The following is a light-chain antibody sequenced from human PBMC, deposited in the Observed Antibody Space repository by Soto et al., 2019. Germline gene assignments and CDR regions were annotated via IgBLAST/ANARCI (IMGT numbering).Light chain of an antibody. V-gene: IGKV1-39*01. J-gene: IGKJ3*01. Sequence: DIQMTQSPPSLSASVGDRLIITCRTSQSIDNYLKWYQQKPGKAPKLLXYAASTLQSGVPSRFSASGSETHFTLTISSLQPEDIETYYCQQSYTTLFTFGPGTKVDIK. CDR3: QQSYTTLFT. CDR2: AAS. CDR1: QSIDNY.